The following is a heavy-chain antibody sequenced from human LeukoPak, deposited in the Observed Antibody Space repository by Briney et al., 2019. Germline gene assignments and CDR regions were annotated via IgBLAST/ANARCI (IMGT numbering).Heavy chain of an antibody. CDR3: AREGYSRGPFDY. J-gene: IGHJ4*02. Sequence: ASVTVSCKASGYTFTGYYMHWVRQAPGQGLEWMGWINPNSGGTNYAQKFQGRVTMTRDTSISTAYMELSRLRSDDTAVYYCAREGYSRGPFDYWGQGTLVTVSS. D-gene: IGHD6-13*01. CDR2: INPNSGGT. V-gene: IGHV1-2*02. CDR1: GYTFTGYY.